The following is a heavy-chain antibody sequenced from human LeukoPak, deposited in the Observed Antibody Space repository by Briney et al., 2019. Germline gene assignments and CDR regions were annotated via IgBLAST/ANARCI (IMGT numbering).Heavy chain of an antibody. J-gene: IGHJ5*02. CDR3: TRGLDGPWFDT. CDR1: GFTFSGSA. CDR2: IRSKTNSYAT. V-gene: IGHV3-73*01. Sequence: GGSLRLSCAASGFTFSGSAMHWVRQATGKGLEGVGRIRSKTNSYATAYAASVEGRFTISRDDSKNTAYLQMNSLKNEDTVVYYCTRGLDGPWFDTWAQGTLVTVSS. D-gene: IGHD5-24*01.